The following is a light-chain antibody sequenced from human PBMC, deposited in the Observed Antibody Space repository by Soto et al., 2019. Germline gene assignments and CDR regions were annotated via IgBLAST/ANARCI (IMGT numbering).Light chain of an antibody. J-gene: IGKJ1*01. CDR3: KQYNSYPWT. V-gene: IGKV1-5*01. CDR2: DAS. CDR1: RTISNW. Sequence: DSQRTQFPSTLSASVGERVTITCRSSRTISNWLVWYQQKPGKAPKLLIYDASSLQSGVPSRFSGSGSGTEFTLTISSLQPDDFATYYCKQYNSYPWTFGQGTKVDIK.